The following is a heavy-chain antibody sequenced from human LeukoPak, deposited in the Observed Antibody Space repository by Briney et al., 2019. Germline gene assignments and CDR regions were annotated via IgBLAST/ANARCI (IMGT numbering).Heavy chain of an antibody. CDR2: ISSSSSYI. CDR3: ARDQGTQLWSGTWFDP. D-gene: IGHD5-18*01. V-gene: IGHV3-21*01. CDR1: GFTFSSYS. Sequence: GGSLRLSCAASGFTFSSYSMNWARQAPGKGLEWVSSISSSSSYIYYADSVKGRFTISRDNAKNSLYLQMNSLRAEDTAVYYCARDQGTQLWSGTWFDPWGQGTLVTVSS. J-gene: IGHJ5*02.